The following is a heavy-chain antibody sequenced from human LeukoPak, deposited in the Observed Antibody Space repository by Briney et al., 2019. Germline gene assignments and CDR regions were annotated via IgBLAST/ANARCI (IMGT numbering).Heavy chain of an antibody. CDR2: ISGSGGST. CDR1: GFAFSNYW. Sequence: GGSLRLSCAATGFAFSNYWMSWFRQAPGKGLEWVSAISGSGGSTYYADSVKGRFTISRDNSKNTLYLQMNSLRAEDTAVYYCAKVSAPIAAAGTFDPWGQGTLVTVSS. V-gene: IGHV3-23*01. J-gene: IGHJ5*02. CDR3: AKVSAPIAAAGTFDP. D-gene: IGHD6-13*01.